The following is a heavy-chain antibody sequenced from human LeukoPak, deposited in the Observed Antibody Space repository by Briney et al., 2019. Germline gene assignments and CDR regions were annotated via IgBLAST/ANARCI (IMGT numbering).Heavy chain of an antibody. D-gene: IGHD2-8*01. Sequence: SETLFLTCTVSGDSIMNYYWTWIRQPPGKGLEWIGYIYYSGNTNYNPSLKSRVTISIDASKNQFSLKLSSVTAADTAVYYCAAAKGYCTTGVCYPWVRPEYWGQGTRVTVSS. CDR3: AAAKGYCTTGVCYPWVRPEY. J-gene: IGHJ4*02. CDR2: IYYSGNT. CDR1: GDSIMNYY. V-gene: IGHV4-59*01.